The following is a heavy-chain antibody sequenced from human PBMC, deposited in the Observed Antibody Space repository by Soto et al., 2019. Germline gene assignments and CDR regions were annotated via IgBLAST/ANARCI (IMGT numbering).Heavy chain of an antibody. V-gene: IGHV1-46*01. CDR3: ARDCDPIVVVVAATCWFDP. J-gene: IGHJ5*02. Sequence: ASVKVSCKASGYTFTSYYMHWMRQAPGQGLEWMGIINPSGGSTSYAQKFQGRVTMTRDTSTSTVYMELSSLRSEDTAVYYCARDCDPIVVVVAATCWFDPWGQGTLVTVSS. CDR1: GYTFTSYY. CDR2: INPSGGST. D-gene: IGHD2-15*01.